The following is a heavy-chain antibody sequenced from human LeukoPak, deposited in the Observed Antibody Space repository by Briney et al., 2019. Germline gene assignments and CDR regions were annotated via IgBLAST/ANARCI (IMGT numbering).Heavy chain of an antibody. CDR2: INHSGST. V-gene: IGHV4-34*01. CDR1: GGSFSGYY. D-gene: IGHD2-2*01. CDR3: ARGLPAAALDY. Sequence: SETLSLTCAVYGGSFSGYYWSWIRQPPGKGLEWIGEINHSGSTNYNPSLKSRVTISVDTSKNQFSLKLSSVTAADTAVYYCARGLPAAALDYWGQGTLVTVSS. J-gene: IGHJ4*02.